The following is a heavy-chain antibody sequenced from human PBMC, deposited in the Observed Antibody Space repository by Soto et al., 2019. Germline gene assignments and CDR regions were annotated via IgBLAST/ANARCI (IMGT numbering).Heavy chain of an antibody. CDR2: TYYRSKWYN. V-gene: IGHV6-1*01. J-gene: IGHJ3*02. CDR1: GDSVSSDSAA. CDR3: ARKGIAAVEI. Sequence: SQTLSLTCAISGDSVSSDSAAWTWIRQSPSRGLEWLGRTYYRSKWYNDYAVSVKSRITINPDTSKNQFSLHLNSVTPEDTAGYYCARKGIAAVEIWGQGTMVTVSS. D-gene: IGHD6-13*01.